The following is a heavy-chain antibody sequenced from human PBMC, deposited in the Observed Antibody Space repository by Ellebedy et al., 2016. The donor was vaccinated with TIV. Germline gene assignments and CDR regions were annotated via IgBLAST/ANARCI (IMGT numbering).Heavy chain of an antibody. CDR3: AKAGISVAGGSDFACAS. CDR2: ISSHGGSR. D-gene: IGHD6-19*01. CDR1: GLSLSTYG. J-gene: IGHJ4*02. V-gene: IGHV3-23*01. Sequence: GESLKISXEGSGLSLSTYGMSWVRQAPGKGLEWVAVISSHGGSRNNAESVKGRFTISRDNAKNTLYLQMNSLRVEDTAIYYCAKAGISVAGGSDFACASWGQGTLVTVSS.